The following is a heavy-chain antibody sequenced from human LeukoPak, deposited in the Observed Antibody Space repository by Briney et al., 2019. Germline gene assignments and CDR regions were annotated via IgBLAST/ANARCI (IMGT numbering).Heavy chain of an antibody. D-gene: IGHD5-18*01. J-gene: IGHJ6*02. V-gene: IGHV3-21*04. CDR1: GFTVSSNC. CDR2: ISSSSSYI. CDR3: AKGISPDYTAMAAAYGMDV. Sequence: TGGSLRLSCAASGFTVSSNCMIWVRQPPGKGLEWVSSISSSSSYIYYADSVKGRFTISRDNAKNSLYLQMNSLRAEDTAVYYCAKGISPDYTAMAAAYGMDVWGQGTTVTVSS.